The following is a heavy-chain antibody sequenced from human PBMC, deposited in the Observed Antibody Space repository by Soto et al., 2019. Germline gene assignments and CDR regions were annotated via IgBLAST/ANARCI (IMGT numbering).Heavy chain of an antibody. D-gene: IGHD3-22*01. CDR3: VIEIVASCDSSFYPAH. J-gene: IGHJ1*01. CDR1: GGSINSYTNY. Sequence: PSEKLSHTSSVSGGSINSYTNYWSWIRQTPSRGLEWIGYIYYSGTTYYNPSLKSRVTISIDTSKNQFSLSLTSVVAADTAVYYFVIEIVASCDSSFYPAHLGQ. V-gene: IGHV4-30-4*01. CDR2: IYYSGTT.